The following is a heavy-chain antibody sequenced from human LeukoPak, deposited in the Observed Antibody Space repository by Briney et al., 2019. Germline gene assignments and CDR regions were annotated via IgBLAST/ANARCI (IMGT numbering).Heavy chain of an antibody. CDR2: ISSSSSYI. Sequence: GGSLRLSCAASGFTFSSYSMNWVRQAPGKGLEWVSSISSSSSYIYYADSVKGRFTISRDNAKNSLYLQMNSLRAEDTAVYYCARAGYCSGGSCLAFDIWGQGTMVTVSS. CDR1: GFTFSSYS. D-gene: IGHD2-15*01. CDR3: ARAGYCSGGSCLAFDI. V-gene: IGHV3-21*01. J-gene: IGHJ3*02.